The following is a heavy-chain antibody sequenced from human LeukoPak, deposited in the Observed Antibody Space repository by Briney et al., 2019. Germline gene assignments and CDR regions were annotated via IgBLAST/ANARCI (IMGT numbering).Heavy chain of an antibody. D-gene: IGHD6-19*01. CDR3: ARLIGYSSGRCDY. J-gene: IGHJ4*02. CDR1: GYSFTSYW. V-gene: IGHV5-51*03. CDR2: IYPGDSDT. Sequence: GESLKISCKGSGYSFTSYWIGWVRQMPGKGLEWMGIIYPGDSDTRYSPSFQGQVTISADKSISTPYLQWCSRQAAGTAMYYCARLIGYSSGRCDYWGQGTLVTVSS.